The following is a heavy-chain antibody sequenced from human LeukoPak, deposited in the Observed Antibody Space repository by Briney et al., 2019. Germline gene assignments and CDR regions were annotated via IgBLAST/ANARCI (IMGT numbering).Heavy chain of an antibody. CDR1: GFTVSTNY. V-gene: IGHV3-66*01. Sequence: GGSLRLSCAASGFTVSTNYMSWVRQAPGKGLEWLSVIYSGSSTYYADSIKGRFTISGDNSRNTLYLQMNSLRAGDTAVYYCARGEWLSRLFESWGQGTLVTVSS. CDR3: ARGEWLSRLFES. CDR2: IYSGSST. J-gene: IGHJ4*02. D-gene: IGHD3-3*01.